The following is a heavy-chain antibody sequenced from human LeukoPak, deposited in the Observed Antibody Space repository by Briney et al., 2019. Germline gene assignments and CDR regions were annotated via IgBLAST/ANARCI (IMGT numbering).Heavy chain of an antibody. J-gene: IGHJ3*02. D-gene: IGHD3-22*01. V-gene: IGHV3-33*01. CDR2: IWFDGIRK. CDR1: GFTFSNYG. Sequence: TGGSLRLSCAASGFTFSNYGMHWVRQVAGKGLEWVAAIWFDGIRKYYADSVKGRLTISRDNSKNTLYLQMNSLRAEDTAVYYCARDLEDSSPFGAFDMWGQGTMVTVSS. CDR3: ARDLEDSSPFGAFDM.